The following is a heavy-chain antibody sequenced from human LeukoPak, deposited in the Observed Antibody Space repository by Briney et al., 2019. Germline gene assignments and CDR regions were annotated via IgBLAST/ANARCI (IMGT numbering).Heavy chain of an antibody. D-gene: IGHD3-22*01. CDR2: ISNSGGST. CDR1: GFTFTSYA. V-gene: IGHV3-23*01. Sequence: GGSLRLSRAASGFTFTSYAMSWVRQAPGKGLEWVSGISNSGGSTYYADSVKGRFTISRDNSKNTLYLQMNSLRAEDTAVYYCAEYYYYDSSGYQQYYFDYWAREPWSPSPQ. J-gene: IGHJ4*02. CDR3: AEYYYYDSSGYQQYYFDY.